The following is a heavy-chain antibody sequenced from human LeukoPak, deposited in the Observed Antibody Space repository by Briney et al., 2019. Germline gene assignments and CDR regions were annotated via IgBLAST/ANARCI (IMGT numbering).Heavy chain of an antibody. D-gene: IGHD3-22*01. CDR2: ISYDGSNK. Sequence: GRSLRLSCAASGFTFSSYAMHWVRQAPGKGLEWVAVISYDGSNKYYADSVKGRFTISRDNSKNTLYLQMNSLRDEDTAVYYCARDPSKGNYYDSRGYIDYWGQGTLVTVSS. CDR1: GFTFSSYA. V-gene: IGHV3-30-3*01. J-gene: IGHJ4*02. CDR3: ARDPSKGNYYDSRGYIDY.